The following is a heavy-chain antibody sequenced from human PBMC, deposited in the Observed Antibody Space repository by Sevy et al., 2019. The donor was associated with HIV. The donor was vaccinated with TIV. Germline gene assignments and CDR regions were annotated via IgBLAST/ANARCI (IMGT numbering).Heavy chain of an antibody. Sequence: GGSLRLSCAASGFTFSRYWMSWVRQTPGKGLEWVANIKLDGSEKYYVDSVRGRFTISRDNAKNSLYLQMNSLRAEDTAVYYCARDCSSSSCLWGMDVWGQGTTVTVSS. V-gene: IGHV3-7*03. CDR2: IKLDGSEK. CDR1: GFTFSRYW. J-gene: IGHJ6*02. D-gene: IGHD2-2*01. CDR3: ARDCSSSSCLWGMDV.